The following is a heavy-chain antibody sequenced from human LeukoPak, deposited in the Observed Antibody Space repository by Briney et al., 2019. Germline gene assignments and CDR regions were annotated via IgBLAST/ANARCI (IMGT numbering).Heavy chain of an antibody. D-gene: IGHD6-13*01. CDR3: ARQTGIAAAVLAAPLWYFDL. Sequence: SETLSLTCDVSGGSISSSNWWSWVRQPPGKGLEWIGYIYYSGSTNYNPSLKSRVTISVDTSKNQFSLKLSSVTAADTAVYYCARQTGIAAAVLAAPLWYFDLWGRGTLVTVSS. J-gene: IGHJ2*01. CDR2: IYYSGST. CDR1: GGSISSSNW. V-gene: IGHV4-4*02.